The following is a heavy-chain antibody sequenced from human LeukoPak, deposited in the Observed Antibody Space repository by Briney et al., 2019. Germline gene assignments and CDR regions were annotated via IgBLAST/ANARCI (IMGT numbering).Heavy chain of an antibody. CDR2: IYSDGTT. CDR3: ARDTRSYDTSGYYYFDY. Sequence: SETLSLTCSVSGASTTSYYWNWIRQAPGKGLEWIGYIYSDGTTSSSPSLRSLGTISIDTSRNQFSLTLPSVPAADAAVYYCARDTRSYDTSGYYYFDYWGQGALVTVSS. J-gene: IGHJ4*02. CDR1: GASTTSYY. V-gene: IGHV4-59*01. D-gene: IGHD3-22*01.